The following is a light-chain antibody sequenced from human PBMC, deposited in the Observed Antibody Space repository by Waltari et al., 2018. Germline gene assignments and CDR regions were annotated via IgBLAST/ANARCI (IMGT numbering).Light chain of an antibody. CDR3: QQYYSGPLT. Sequence: EIVLTQSPATLSLSPGESATLSCRASQSVSRYLGWYQQKPGQAPRLLIYDASNRATGIPARFSASGSGTDFTLTISSLQAEDVAVYYCQQYYSGPLTFGGGTKVEIK. CDR1: QSVSRY. J-gene: IGKJ4*01. V-gene: IGKV3-11*01. CDR2: DAS.